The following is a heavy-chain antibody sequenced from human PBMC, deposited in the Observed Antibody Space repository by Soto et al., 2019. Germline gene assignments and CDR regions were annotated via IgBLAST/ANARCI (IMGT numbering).Heavy chain of an antibody. CDR3: AGHPFKDYYCYGMDF. V-gene: IGHV4-31*03. Sequence: KPSETLSFTCTVSVGSISSGGYYWSWILHHPGKGLEWIGYIYYSWSTYYNPSLKSRVTISVDTSKNQFSLKLSSVTAADTAVYYCAGHPFKDYYCYGMDFWGPGTTVTLSS. D-gene: IGHD3-3*02. J-gene: IGHJ6*01. CDR2: IYYSWST. CDR1: VGSISSGGYY.